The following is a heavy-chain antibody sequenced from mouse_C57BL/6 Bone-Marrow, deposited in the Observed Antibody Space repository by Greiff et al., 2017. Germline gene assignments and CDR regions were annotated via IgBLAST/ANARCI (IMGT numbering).Heavy chain of an antibody. CDR1: GFNIKDDY. CDR3: TTGYDYDRAWFAY. Sequence: EVKLQQSGAELVRPGASVKLSCTASGFNIKDDYMHWVKQRPEQGLEWIGWIDPENGDTEYDSKFQGKATITADTSSNTAYLQLSSLTSEDTAVYYCTTGYDYDRAWFAYWGQGTLVTVSA. J-gene: IGHJ3*01. CDR2: IDPENGDT. V-gene: IGHV14-4*01. D-gene: IGHD2-4*01.